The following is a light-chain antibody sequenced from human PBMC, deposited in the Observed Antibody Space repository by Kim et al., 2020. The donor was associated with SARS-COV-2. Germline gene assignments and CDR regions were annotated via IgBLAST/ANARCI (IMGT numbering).Light chain of an antibody. CDR2: AAS. V-gene: IGKV1-8*01. CDR1: QGISSY. CDR3: QQYYDYPYT. Sequence: STSTGDKVTITCRASQGISSYLAWYQQKPGKAPKLLIYAASTLQSGVPSRFSGGGSGTDFSLTISCLQSEDFATYYCQQYYDYPYTFGQGTNLEI. J-gene: IGKJ2*01.